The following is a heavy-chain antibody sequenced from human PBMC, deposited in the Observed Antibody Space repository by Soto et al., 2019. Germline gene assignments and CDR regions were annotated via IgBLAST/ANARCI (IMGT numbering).Heavy chain of an antibody. CDR3: SREQVLWFVTCMDV. D-gene: IGHD3-10*01. CDR1: GFTFSSYS. Sequence: PGGSLRLSCAASGFTFSSYSMNWVRQAPGKGLEWVSSISSSSSYIYYADSVKGRFTISRDNAKNSLYLQMNSLRAEDTAVYYCSREQVLWFVTCMDVWGQGTTVTVSS. CDR2: ISSSSSYI. V-gene: IGHV3-21*01. J-gene: IGHJ6*02.